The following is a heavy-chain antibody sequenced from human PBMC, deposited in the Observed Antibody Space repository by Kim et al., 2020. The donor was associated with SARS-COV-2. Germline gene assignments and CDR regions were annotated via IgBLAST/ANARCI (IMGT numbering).Heavy chain of an antibody. D-gene: IGHD6-13*01. J-gene: IGHJ4*02. CDR3: TTRSMLPYSSTDY. Sequence: GGSLRLSCAASGFTFSGSAMHWVRQASGKGLEWVGRIRSKANSYATAYAASVKGRFTISRDDSKNTAYLQMNSLKTEDTAVYYCTTRSMLPYSSTDYWGQGTLVTVSS. CDR1: GFTFSGSA. V-gene: IGHV3-73*01. CDR2: IRSKANSYAT.